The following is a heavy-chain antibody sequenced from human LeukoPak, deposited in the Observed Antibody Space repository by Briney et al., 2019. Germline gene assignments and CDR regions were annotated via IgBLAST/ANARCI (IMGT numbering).Heavy chain of an antibody. J-gene: IGHJ4*02. D-gene: IGHD6-19*01. CDR2: ISWNSGSI. CDR1: GFTFDDYA. CDR3: AKDLLYIAVAGPLDY. Sequence: LGRSLRLSCAASGFTFDDYAMHWVRQAPGKGLEWVSGISWNSGSIGYADSVKGRFTISRDNAKNSLYLQMNSLRAEDTALYYCAKDLLYIAVAGPLDYWGQGTLVTVSS. V-gene: IGHV3-9*01.